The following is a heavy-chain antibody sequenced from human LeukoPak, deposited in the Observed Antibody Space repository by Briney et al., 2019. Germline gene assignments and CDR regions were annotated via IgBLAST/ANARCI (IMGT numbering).Heavy chain of an antibody. D-gene: IGHD2-21*01. V-gene: IGHV1-2*02. Sequence: GASVKVSCKASGYSFTGYYMHWMRRAPGQGLEWMGWINLNSGGTNYAQKFQGRVAMTRDTSISTAYMELSRLRSDDTAVYYCAGWAGGNADVAVFDYWGQGTLVTVSS. CDR1: GYSFTGYY. CDR3: AGWAGGNADVAVFDY. CDR2: INLNSGGT. J-gene: IGHJ4*02.